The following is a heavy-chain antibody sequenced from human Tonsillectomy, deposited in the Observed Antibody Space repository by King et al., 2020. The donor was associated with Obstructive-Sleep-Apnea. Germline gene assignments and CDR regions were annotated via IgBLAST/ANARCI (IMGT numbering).Heavy chain of an antibody. D-gene: IGHD3-10*01. CDR1: GYTFTSYD. Sequence: VKLVESGAEVKKPGASVKVSCKASGYTFTSYDINWVRQATGQGLEWMGWMNPNSGNTGYAQKFQGRVTMTRNTSISTAYMELSSLRSEDTAVYYCARALPYGSGSGYNYYYGMDVWGQGTTVTVSS. CDR2: MNPNSGNT. CDR3: ARALPYGSGSGYNYYYGMDV. J-gene: IGHJ6*02. V-gene: IGHV1-8*01.